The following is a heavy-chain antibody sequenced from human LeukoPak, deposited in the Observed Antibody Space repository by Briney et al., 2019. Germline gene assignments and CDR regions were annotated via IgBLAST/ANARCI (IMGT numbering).Heavy chain of an antibody. CDR2: IKQDGSEK. J-gene: IGHJ4*02. V-gene: IGHV3-7*01. CDR1: GFTFSSYW. Sequence: PGGPLRLSCAASGFTFSSYWMSWVRQAPGKGLEWVANIKQDGSEKYYVDSVKGRFTISRDNAKNSLYLQMNSLRAEDTAVYYCARGFGSSGWHKYFDYWGQGTLVTVSS. D-gene: IGHD6-19*01. CDR3: ARGFGSSGWHKYFDY.